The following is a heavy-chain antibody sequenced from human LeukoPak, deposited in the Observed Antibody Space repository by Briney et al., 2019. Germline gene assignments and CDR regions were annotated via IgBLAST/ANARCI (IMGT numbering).Heavy chain of an antibody. CDR2: ISASNGNT. D-gene: IGHD1-26*01. Sequence: GASVKVSCKASAYTFTSYAISWVRQAPGQGLEWMGWISASNGNTNYAQKLHGRVTMTTDTSTNTVYMELRGLRFDDTAVYYCARDLAGVVGVTAWFDPWGQGTLVTVSS. CDR3: ARDLAGVVGVTAWFDP. J-gene: IGHJ5*02. V-gene: IGHV1-18*01. CDR1: AYTFTSYA.